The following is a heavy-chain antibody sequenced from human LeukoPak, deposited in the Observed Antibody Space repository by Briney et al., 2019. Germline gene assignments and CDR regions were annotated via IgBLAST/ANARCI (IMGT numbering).Heavy chain of an antibody. CDR3: ARGVDFWSGYSIGY. V-gene: IGHV3-48*02. D-gene: IGHD3-3*01. CDR1: GFTFSSYS. J-gene: IGHJ4*02. Sequence: GGSLRLSCAASGFTFSSYSMNWVRQAPGKGLEWVSYISSSSSTIYYADSVKGRLTISRDNAKNSLYLQMNSLRDEDTAVYYCARGVDFWSGYSIGYWGQGTLVTVSS. CDR2: ISSSSSTI.